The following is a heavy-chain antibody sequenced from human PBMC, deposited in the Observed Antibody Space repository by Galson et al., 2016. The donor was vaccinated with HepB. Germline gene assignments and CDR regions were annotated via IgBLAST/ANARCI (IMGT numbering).Heavy chain of an antibody. Sequence: SVKVSCKAPGYTFTNYAMHWVRQAPGQRLEWIGWTNPGNGDTKYSQKFQGRVTISRDTSASTVYMELSSLISEDTAVYYCAREGTYYTLDYWGQGTLVTVSS. CDR3: AREGTYYTLDY. V-gene: IGHV1-3*01. CDR2: TNPGNGDT. D-gene: IGHD1-26*01. CDR1: GYTFTNYA. J-gene: IGHJ4*02.